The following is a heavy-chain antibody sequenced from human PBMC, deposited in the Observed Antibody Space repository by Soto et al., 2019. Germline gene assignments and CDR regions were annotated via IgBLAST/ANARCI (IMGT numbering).Heavy chain of an antibody. V-gene: IGHV4-31*03. D-gene: IGHD6-13*01. J-gene: IGHJ5*02. CDR2: ISHRGTA. Sequence: LSLPCTVSGGSISSGAYYWGWIRQHPGKGLEWIGYISHRGTAYYTPSLKSRVSLSVDPSKSQFSLNVTSLTAADTAVYYCARVSATGTRWFDPWGPGTLVTVSS. CDR1: GGSISSGAYY. CDR3: ARVSATGTRWFDP.